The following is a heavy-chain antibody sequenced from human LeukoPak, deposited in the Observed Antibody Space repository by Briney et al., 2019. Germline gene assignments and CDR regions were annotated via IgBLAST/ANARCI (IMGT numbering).Heavy chain of an antibody. V-gene: IGHV1-8*01. CDR2: MNPNSGNT. CDR3: ARGRPKKWLPNTNNDY. J-gene: IGHJ4*02. CDR1: GYTFTSYD. D-gene: IGHD5-24*01. Sequence: ASVKVSCKASGYTFTSYDINWVRQATGQGLEWMGWMNPNSGNTGYAQKFQGRVTMTRNTSISTAYMELSSLRSEDTAVYYCARGRPKKWLPNTNNDYWGQGTLVTVSS.